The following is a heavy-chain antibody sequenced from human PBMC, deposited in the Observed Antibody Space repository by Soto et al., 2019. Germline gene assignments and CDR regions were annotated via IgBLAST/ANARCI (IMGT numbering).Heavy chain of an antibody. Sequence: CAASGFTVSSNYMSWVRQAPGKGLEWVSVIYSGGSTYYADSVKGRFTISRDNSKNTLYLQMNSLRAEDTAVYYCARDRPSRYSGSYYYYYGMDVWGQGTTVTVSS. CDR1: GFTVSSNY. CDR2: IYSGGST. D-gene: IGHD1-26*01. J-gene: IGHJ6*02. CDR3: ARDRPSRYSGSYYYYYGMDV. V-gene: IGHV3-53*01.